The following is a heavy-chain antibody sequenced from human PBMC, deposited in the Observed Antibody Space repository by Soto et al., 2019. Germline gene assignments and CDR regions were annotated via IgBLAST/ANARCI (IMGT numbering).Heavy chain of an antibody. V-gene: IGHV1-8*01. CDR3: ARDEAGYQLLSNWFVR. Sequence: ASVKVSCNASGYSFTSSDINWGRQATRQGLEWMGWMNPNSGNTGYAQKFQGRVTMTRNTSIITAYMELSSLRSEDTAVSYCARDEAGYQLLSNWFVRWGQGTLVSVSS. J-gene: IGHJ5*02. CDR1: GYSFTSSD. D-gene: IGHD2-2*01. CDR2: MNPNSGNT.